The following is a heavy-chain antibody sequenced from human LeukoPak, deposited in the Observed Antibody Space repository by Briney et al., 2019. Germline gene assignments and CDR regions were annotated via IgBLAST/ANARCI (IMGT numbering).Heavy chain of an antibody. Sequence: PGGSLRLSCAASGFTFSSYGMHWVRQAPGKGLEWVAVISYDGSNKYYADSVKGRFTISRDNSKNTLYLQMNSLRAEDTAVYYCAKLWDYYGSGSYYNLYYFDHWGQGTLVTVSS. CDR1: GFTFSSYG. CDR3: AKLWDYYGSGSYYNLYYFDH. CDR2: ISYDGSNK. D-gene: IGHD3-10*01. V-gene: IGHV3-30*18. J-gene: IGHJ4*02.